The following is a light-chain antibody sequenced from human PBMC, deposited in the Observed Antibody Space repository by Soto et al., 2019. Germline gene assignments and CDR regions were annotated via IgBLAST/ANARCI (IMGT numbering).Light chain of an antibody. CDR3: QQRDSWPRVT. J-gene: IGKJ4*01. Sequence: EIVLTQSPATLSLSPGETATLSCRASQSIRRYLAWYQHKPGQAPRLLIYDVSIRATGIPARFRGGGSETDFTLTISSLAPGDVAIYDCQQRDSWPRVTFGGGNKVDIK. V-gene: IGKV3-11*01. CDR2: DVS. CDR1: QSIRRY.